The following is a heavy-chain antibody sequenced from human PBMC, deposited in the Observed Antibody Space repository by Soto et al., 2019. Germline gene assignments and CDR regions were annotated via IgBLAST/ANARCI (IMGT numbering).Heavy chain of an antibody. V-gene: IGHV3-23*01. CDR1: GFTFSSYA. Sequence: EVQLLESGGGLVQPGGSLRLSCAASGFTFSSYAMSWVRQAPGKGLEWVSAISGSGGSTYYADSVKGRFTISRDNSKNTLYLQMNSLRAEDTAVYYCAKERPAMVRGWVYYGMDVWGQGTTVTVSS. CDR2: ISGSGGST. J-gene: IGHJ6*02. D-gene: IGHD5-18*01. CDR3: AKERPAMVRGWVYYGMDV.